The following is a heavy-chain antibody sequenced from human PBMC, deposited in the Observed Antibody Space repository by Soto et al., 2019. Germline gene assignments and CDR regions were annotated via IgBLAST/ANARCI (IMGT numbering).Heavy chain of an antibody. CDR3: ARGRGYSSSWPPTRALYYYYYGMDV. D-gene: IGHD6-13*01. Sequence: SVKVSCNASGGTFSSYAISWVRQAPGQGLECMGGIIPIFGTANYAQKFQGRVTITADESTSTAYMELSSLRSEDTAVYYCARGRGYSSSWPPTRALYYYYYGMDVWGQGTTVTVSS. J-gene: IGHJ6*02. CDR2: IIPIFGTA. V-gene: IGHV1-69*13. CDR1: GGTFSSYA.